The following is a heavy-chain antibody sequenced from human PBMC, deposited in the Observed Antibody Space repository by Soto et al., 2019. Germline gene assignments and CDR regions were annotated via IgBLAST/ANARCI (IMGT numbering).Heavy chain of an antibody. J-gene: IGHJ4*02. CDR2: ISAYNGNT. V-gene: IGHV1-18*01. CDR3: VRTSSGYFSPFDN. Sequence: GASVKVSCKASGYTFTSYGFSWVRQAPGQGLEWMGWISAYNGNTNYAQRLQGRVAMTTDTSTSTAYMELRSLRSDDTAVYYCVRTSSGYFSPFDNWGQGTLVTVPS. CDR1: GYTFTSYG. D-gene: IGHD3-22*01.